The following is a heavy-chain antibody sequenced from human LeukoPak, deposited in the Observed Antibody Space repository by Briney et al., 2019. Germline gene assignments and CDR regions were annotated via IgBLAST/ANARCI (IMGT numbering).Heavy chain of an antibody. CDR3: ARGGSQFGELRFRRRNWFDP. D-gene: IGHD3-10*01. CDR1: GGSISSSNW. Sequence: KSSETLSLTCAVSGGSISSSNWWSWIRQPPGKGLEWIGEIYHSGSTNYNPSLKSRVTISIDTSKNQFSLKLNSVTAADTAVYYCARGGSQFGELRFRRRNWFDPWGQGTLVTVSS. J-gene: IGHJ5*02. V-gene: IGHV4-4*02. CDR2: IYHSGST.